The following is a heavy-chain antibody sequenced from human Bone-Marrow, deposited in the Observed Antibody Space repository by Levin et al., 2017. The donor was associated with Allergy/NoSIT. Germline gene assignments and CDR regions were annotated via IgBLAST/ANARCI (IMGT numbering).Heavy chain of an antibody. CDR1: GGSVSSGSYY. CDR2: IYYSGST. J-gene: IGHJ5*02. D-gene: IGHD3-16*02. CDR3: ASVEFSGAVGHWFDP. Sequence: SQTLSLTCTVSGGSVSSGSYYWSWIRQPPGKGLEWIGNIYYSGSTNYNPSLKSRVTISVDTSKNHFSMKLSSVTAADTAVYYCASVEFSGAVGHWFDPWGQGTLVIVSS. V-gene: IGHV4-61*03.